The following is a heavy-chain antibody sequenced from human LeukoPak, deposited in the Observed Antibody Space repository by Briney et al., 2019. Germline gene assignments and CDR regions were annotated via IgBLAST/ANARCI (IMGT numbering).Heavy chain of an antibody. CDR1: GFTFSSYS. Sequence: QSGGSLRLSCAASGFTFSSYSMNWVRQAPGKGLEWVSYISSSSSTIYYADSVKGRFTISRDNAKNSLYLQMNSLRAEDTAVYYCARDRSEWEEGNGMDVWGQGTTVTVSS. CDR2: ISSSSSTI. CDR3: ARDRSEWEEGNGMDV. V-gene: IGHV3-48*01. J-gene: IGHJ6*02. D-gene: IGHD1-26*01.